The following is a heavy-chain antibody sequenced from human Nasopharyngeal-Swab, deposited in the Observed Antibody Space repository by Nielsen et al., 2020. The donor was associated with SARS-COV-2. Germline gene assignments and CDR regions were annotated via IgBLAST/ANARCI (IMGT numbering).Heavy chain of an antibody. Sequence: ASVKVSCKASGYTFTSYGISWVRQAPGQGLEWMGWISAYNGNTNYAQKLQGRVTMTTDTSTSTAYMELRSLRSDDTAVYYCARDQSTVTFYYYYGMDVWGQGTTVTVSS. V-gene: IGHV1-18*01. CDR3: ARDQSTVTFYYYYGMDV. CDR2: ISAYNGNT. CDR1: GYTFTSYG. D-gene: IGHD4-17*01. J-gene: IGHJ6*02.